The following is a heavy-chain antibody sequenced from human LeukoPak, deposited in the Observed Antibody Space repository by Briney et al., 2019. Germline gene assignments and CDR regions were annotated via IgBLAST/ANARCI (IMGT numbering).Heavy chain of an antibody. V-gene: IGHV3-23*01. CDR1: GFIFTNYF. D-gene: IGHD6-19*01. CDR3: ARVATNSGWYFGY. Sequence: GGSLRLSCAASGFIFTNYFMSWVRQAPGKGLEWVSAISNNGGYTYYADSVQGRFTISRDNSKSTLCLQMNSLRAEDTAVYYCARVATNSGWYFGYWGQGSLVTVSS. J-gene: IGHJ4*02. CDR2: ISNNGGYT.